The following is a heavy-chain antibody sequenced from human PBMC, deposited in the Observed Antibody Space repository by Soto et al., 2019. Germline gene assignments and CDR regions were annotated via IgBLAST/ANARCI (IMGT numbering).Heavy chain of an antibody. J-gene: IGHJ6*02. Sequence: LGESLKISCKGSGYSFTSYWIGWVRQMPGKGLEWMGIIYPGDSDTRYSPSFQGQVTISADKSISTAYLQWSSLKASDTAMYYCARRLYYYDSSGYYYDHYGMDVWGQGTTVTVSS. CDR3: ARRLYYYDSSGYYYDHYGMDV. V-gene: IGHV5-51*01. D-gene: IGHD3-22*01. CDR2: IYPGDSDT. CDR1: GYSFTSYW.